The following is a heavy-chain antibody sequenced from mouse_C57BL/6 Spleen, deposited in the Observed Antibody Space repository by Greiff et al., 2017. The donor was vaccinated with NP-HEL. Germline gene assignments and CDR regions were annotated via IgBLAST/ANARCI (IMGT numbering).Heavy chain of an antibody. CDR3: ARTRDPYAMDY. CDR1: GYTFTSYW. Sequence: VKLQQPGAELVKPGASVKLSCKASGYTFTSYWMHWVKQRPGQGLEWIGMIHPNSGSTNYNEKFKSKATLTVDKSSSTAYMQLSSLTSEDSAVYYCARTRDPYAMDYWGQGTSVTVSS. J-gene: IGHJ4*01. D-gene: IGHD3-3*01. V-gene: IGHV1-64*01. CDR2: IHPNSGST.